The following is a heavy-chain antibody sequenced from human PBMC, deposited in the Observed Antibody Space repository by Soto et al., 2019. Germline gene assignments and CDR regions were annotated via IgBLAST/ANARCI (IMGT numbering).Heavy chain of an antibody. D-gene: IGHD3-10*01. J-gene: IGHJ6*02. CDR1: GFTFSNYA. V-gene: IGHV3-23*01. CDR3: AKGGRRVLSPRDV. Sequence: QLLESGGGLVQTGGSLRLSCTASGFTFSNYAMSWVRQAPGKGLEWVSGIRSSGESTYYADSVKGRLTISRDNSKNMLYLQSNSLRAEDTAVYDCAKGGRRVLSPRDVWGQGTTVTVSS. CDR2: IRSSGEST.